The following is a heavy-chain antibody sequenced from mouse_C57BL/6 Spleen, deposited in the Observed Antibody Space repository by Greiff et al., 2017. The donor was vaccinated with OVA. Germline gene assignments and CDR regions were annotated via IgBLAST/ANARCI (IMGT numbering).Heavy chain of an antibody. Sequence: DVQLVESGPGLVKPSQSLSLTCSVTGYSITSGYYWNWIRQFPGNKLEWMGYISYDGSNNYNPSLKNRISITRDTSKNQFFLKLNSVTTEDTATYYCARFLYDYDAGVYWGQGTTLTVSS. CDR1: GYSITSGYY. V-gene: IGHV3-6*01. D-gene: IGHD2-4*01. J-gene: IGHJ2*01. CDR2: ISYDGSN. CDR3: ARFLYDYDAGVY.